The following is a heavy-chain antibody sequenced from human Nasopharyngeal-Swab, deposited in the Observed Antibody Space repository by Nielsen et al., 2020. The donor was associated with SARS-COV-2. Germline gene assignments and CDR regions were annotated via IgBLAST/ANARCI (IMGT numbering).Heavy chain of an antibody. CDR2: ISYDGNDK. J-gene: IGHJ4*02. CDR1: GFTFNSYG. V-gene: IGHV3-30*18. Sequence: GESLKISCAASGFTFNSYGVHWVRQAPGKGLEWVALISYDGNDKSYGDSVKGRFTISRDNSKNTLYLQMNSLRAEDTAVYYCAKDEMIRGVIGGSYFDSWGQGTLVTVSS. CDR3: AKDEMIRGVIGGSYFDS. D-gene: IGHD3-10*01.